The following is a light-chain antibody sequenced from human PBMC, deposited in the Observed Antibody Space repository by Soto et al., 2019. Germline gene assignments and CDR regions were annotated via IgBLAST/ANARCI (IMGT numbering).Light chain of an antibody. J-gene: IGKJ2*01. CDR3: QKYDGAPYT. V-gene: IGKV1-27*01. CDR1: QDIRNY. CDR2: GAS. Sequence: DIQMTQSPSSLSASVGDRVTITCRASQDIRNYLAWYQQKPGNVPKVLIYGASTLQSGVPSRFSGSGSGTDFTLTISSLQPEDVATYYCQKYDGAPYTFGQGTRLE.